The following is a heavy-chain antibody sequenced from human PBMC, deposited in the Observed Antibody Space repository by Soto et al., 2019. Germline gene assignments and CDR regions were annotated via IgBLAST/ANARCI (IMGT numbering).Heavy chain of an antibody. J-gene: IGHJ4*02. CDR3: ARHGSARYYDFWSGYSYFDY. D-gene: IGHD3-3*01. CDR1: DGSISSSSYY. V-gene: IGHV4-39*01. Sequence: PSVTLSLTCTVSDGSISSSSYYWGWIRQPPGNGLEWIGSIYYSGSTYYNPSLKSRVTISVDTSKNQFSLKLSSVTAADTAVYYCARHGSARYYDFWSGYSYFDYWGQGTLVTVSS. CDR2: IYYSGST.